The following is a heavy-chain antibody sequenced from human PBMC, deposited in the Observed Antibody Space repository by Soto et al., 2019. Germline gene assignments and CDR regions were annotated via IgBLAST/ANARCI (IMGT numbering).Heavy chain of an antibody. D-gene: IGHD1-1*01. J-gene: IGHJ6*02. CDR1: GFTFSSYG. Sequence: PGGSLRLSCAASGFTFSSYGMHWVRQAPGKGLEWVAVIWYDGSNKYYADSVKGRFTISRDNSKNTLYLQMNSLRAEDTAVYYCARDVYRNDAFCYGMDVWGQGTTVTVSS. CDR2: IWYDGSNK. CDR3: ARDVYRNDAFCYGMDV. V-gene: IGHV3-33*01.